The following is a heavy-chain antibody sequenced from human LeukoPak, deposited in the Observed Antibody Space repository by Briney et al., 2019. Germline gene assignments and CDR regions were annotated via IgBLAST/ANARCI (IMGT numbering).Heavy chain of an antibody. V-gene: IGHV3-74*01. J-gene: IGHJ4*02. D-gene: IGHD3-10*01. CDR2: ITTDETT. CDR1: GFPFSISW. Sequence: GGSLRLSCAASGFPFSISWMHWFRQVPGKGLMWVSRITTDETTTYADSVRGRFTISRDNAKNTVYLQMNSLRAEDTAVYYCAKGSDRYYGSGSYYPAPYFDYWGQGTLVTVSS. CDR3: AKGSDRYYGSGSYYPAPYFDY.